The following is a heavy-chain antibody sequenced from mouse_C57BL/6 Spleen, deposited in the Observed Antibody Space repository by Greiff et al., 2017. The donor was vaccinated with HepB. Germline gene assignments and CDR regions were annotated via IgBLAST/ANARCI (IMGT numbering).Heavy chain of an antibody. J-gene: IGHJ4*01. V-gene: IGHV1-80*01. CDR3: ARSGAYDGYYYAMDY. CDR1: GYAFSSYW. D-gene: IGHD2-3*01. Sequence: QVQLQQSGAELVKPGASVKISCKASGYAFSSYWMNWVKQRPGKGLEWIGQIYPGDGDTNYNGKFKGKATLTADKSSSTAYMQLSSLTSEDSAVYFWARSGAYDGYYYAMDYWGQGTSVTVSS. CDR2: IYPGDGDT.